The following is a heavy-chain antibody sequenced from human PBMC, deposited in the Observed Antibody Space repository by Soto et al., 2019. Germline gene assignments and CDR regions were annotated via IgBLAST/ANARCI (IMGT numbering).Heavy chain of an antibody. CDR2: ISGSGGST. D-gene: IGHD6-19*01. V-gene: IGHV3-23*01. CDR3: TRGSGYSSGWYGY. Sequence: PGGSLRLSCAVSGFTFSSYAMSWVRQAPGKGLEWVSAISGSGGSTYYADSVKGRFTISRDNSKNTLYLQMNSLRAEDTAVYYCTRGSGYSSGWYGYWGQGTLVTVSS. CDR1: GFTFSSYA. J-gene: IGHJ4*02.